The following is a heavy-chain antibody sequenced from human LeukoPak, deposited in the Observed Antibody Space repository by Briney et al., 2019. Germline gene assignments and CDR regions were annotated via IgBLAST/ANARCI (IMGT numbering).Heavy chain of an antibody. CDR2: IYSGGST. V-gene: IGHV3-66*01. CDR1: GFTVSSNY. Sequence: GGSLRLSCAASGFTVSSNYMSWVRQAPGKGLEWVSVIYSGGSTYYADSVKGRFTISRDNSKNTLYLQMNSLRAEDTAVYYCARGRRIAAAGPYGMDVWGQGTTVTVSS. CDR3: ARGRRIAAAGPYGMDV. J-gene: IGHJ6*02. D-gene: IGHD6-13*01.